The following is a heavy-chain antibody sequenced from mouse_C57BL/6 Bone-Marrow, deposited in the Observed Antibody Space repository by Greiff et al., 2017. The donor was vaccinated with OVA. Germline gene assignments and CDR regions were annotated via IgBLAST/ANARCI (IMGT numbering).Heavy chain of an antibody. V-gene: IGHV1-64*01. D-gene: IGHD2-3*01. CDR2: IHPNSGST. CDR1: GYTFTSYW. J-gene: IGHJ2*01. CDR3: ARAIYDGYYPPFDY. Sequence: QVQLQQPGAELVKPGASVKLSCKASGYTFTSYWMHWVKQRPGQGLEWIGMIHPNSGSTNYNEKFKSKATLTVDKSSSTAYMQLSSLTSEDSAVYYCARAIYDGYYPPFDYWGQGTTLTVSS.